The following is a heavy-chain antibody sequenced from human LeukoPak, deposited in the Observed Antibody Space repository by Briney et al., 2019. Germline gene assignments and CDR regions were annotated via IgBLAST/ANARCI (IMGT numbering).Heavy chain of an antibody. CDR1: GGSISSSSYY. Sequence: PSETLSLTCIVSGGSISSSSYYWGWIRQPSGKGLEWIGSIYYSGSTYYNPSLKSRVTISVDTSNNQFSLKVRSVTAADTAVYYCARRPINYRAFDYWGQGTLVTVSS. CDR2: IYYSGST. V-gene: IGHV4-39*01. CDR3: ARRPINYRAFDY. D-gene: IGHD5-12*01. J-gene: IGHJ4*02.